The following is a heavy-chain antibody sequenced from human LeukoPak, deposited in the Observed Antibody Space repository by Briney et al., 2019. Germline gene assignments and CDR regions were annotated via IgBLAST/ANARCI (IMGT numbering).Heavy chain of an antibody. CDR1: GFTFGDSA. Sequence: GGSLRLSCTTSGFTFGDSAMSWFRQAPGKGLEWVSLIRSKPYGGAADYAAAVKGRFIISREDSKSILYVQMNSLKTEDTAVYYCARAQLGGDPGNNHYCYMDVWGKGTTVTVSS. CDR2: IRSKPYGGAA. V-gene: IGHV3-49*03. D-gene: IGHD4-17*01. J-gene: IGHJ6*03. CDR3: ARAQLGGDPGNNHYCYMDV.